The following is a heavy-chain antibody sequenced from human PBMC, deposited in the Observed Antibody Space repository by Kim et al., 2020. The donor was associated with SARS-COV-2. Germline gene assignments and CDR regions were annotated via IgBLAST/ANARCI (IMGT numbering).Heavy chain of an antibody. J-gene: IGHJ4*02. CDR1: GYTFTSYY. CDR3: AIEPVVEMATIPFDY. V-gene: IGHV1-46*01. CDR2: INPSGGST. D-gene: IGHD5-12*01. Sequence: ASVKVSCKASGYTFTSYYMHWVRQAPGQGLEWMGIINPSGGSTSYAQKFQGRVTMTRDTSTSTVYMELSSLRSEDTAVYYCAIEPVVEMATIPFDYWGQGTLVTVSS.